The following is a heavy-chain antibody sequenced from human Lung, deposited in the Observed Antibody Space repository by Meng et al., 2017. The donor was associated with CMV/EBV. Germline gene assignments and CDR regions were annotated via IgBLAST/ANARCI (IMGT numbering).Heavy chain of an antibody. CDR2: INRNGGTT. CDR3: ARDDGVTIF. Sequence: SWAASGLKFDDYDMRWVRQGPGKGLEGVCGINRNGGTTGYAHSAKGRCTISRDNDKKSLYVEVSSLRDYETALYHCARDDGVTIFWAQETLVTGAS. J-gene: IGHJ4*02. D-gene: IGHD2-21*02. CDR1: GLKFDDYD. V-gene: IGHV3-20*01.